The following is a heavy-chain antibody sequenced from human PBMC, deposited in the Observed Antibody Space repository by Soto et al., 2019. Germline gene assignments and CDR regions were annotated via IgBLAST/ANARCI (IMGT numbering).Heavy chain of an antibody. J-gene: IGHJ4*02. CDR2: LNGSGGST. D-gene: IGHD3-10*01. Sequence: PGGSLRLSCVVSGFTFNNYGINWVRQAPGKGLEWVSGLNGSGGSTSSADSVKGRFAISRDNSKNTLYLQMNNLRDGDTAVYYCARGFSAGKGSPPDFWGQGTLVTVSS. CDR1: GFTFNNYG. CDR3: ARGFSAGKGSPPDF. V-gene: IGHV3-23*01.